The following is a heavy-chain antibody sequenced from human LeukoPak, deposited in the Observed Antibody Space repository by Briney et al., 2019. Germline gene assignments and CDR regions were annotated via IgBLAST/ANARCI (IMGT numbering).Heavy chain of an antibody. CDR2: INHSGST. CDR3: ARFSSIAAAFDY. D-gene: IGHD6-13*01. Sequence: PSETLSLTCAVYGGSFSGHYWTWIRQPPGKGLEWIGEINHSGSTNYNPSLKSRVTISVDTSKNQFSLKVSSVTAADTAVYYCARFSSIAAAFDYWGLGTLVTVSS. CDR1: GGSFSGHY. V-gene: IGHV4-34*01. J-gene: IGHJ4*02.